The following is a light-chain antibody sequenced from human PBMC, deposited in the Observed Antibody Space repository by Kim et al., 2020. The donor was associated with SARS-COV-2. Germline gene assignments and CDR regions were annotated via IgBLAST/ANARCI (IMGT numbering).Light chain of an antibody. CDR3: QAWESSTGG. J-gene: IGLJ3*02. CDR1: KLGDKY. Sequence: SYELTQPPSVSVSPGQTASITCSGDKLGDKYACWYQQKPGQSPVLVIYQDSKRPSGIPERFSGSNSGNTATLTISGTQAMDEADYYCQAWESSTGGLGGG. V-gene: IGLV3-1*01. CDR2: QDS.